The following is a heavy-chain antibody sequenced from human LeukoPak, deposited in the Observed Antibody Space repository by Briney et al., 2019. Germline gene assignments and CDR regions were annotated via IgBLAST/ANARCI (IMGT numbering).Heavy chain of an antibody. J-gene: IGHJ4*02. CDR3: VRDMTARCWHAFDS. CDR2: ITTSSDDT. V-gene: IGHV3-48*03. CDR1: GFTFSSHD. D-gene: IGHD2-21*02. Sequence: GGSLRLSCAASGFTFSSHDMDWVRQAPGKGLEWISHITTSSDDTHYADSVKGRFIISRDNVKDSLYLQMNSLRAEDTAVYYCVRDMTARCWHAFDSWGRGTLVTVSS.